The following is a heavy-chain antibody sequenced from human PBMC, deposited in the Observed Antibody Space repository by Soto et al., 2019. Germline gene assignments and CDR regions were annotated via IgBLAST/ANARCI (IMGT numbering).Heavy chain of an antibody. CDR3: AKDPNYDYVWGSSSLDY. Sequence: PGGSLRLSCAASGFTFSSYGMHWVRQAPGKGLEWVAVISYDGSNKYYADSVKGRFTISRDNSKNTLYLQMNSLRAEDTAVYYCAKDPNYDYVWGSSSLDYWGQGTLVTVSS. D-gene: IGHD3-16*01. V-gene: IGHV3-30*18. J-gene: IGHJ4*02. CDR2: ISYDGSNK. CDR1: GFTFSSYG.